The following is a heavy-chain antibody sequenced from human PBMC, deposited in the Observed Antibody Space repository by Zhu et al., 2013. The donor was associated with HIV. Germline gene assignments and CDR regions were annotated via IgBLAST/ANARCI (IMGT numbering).Heavy chain of an antibody. CDR1: GFTVRSNS. CDR3: ARDPGVTDAFDI. D-gene: IGHD5-18*01. J-gene: IGHJ3*02. CDR2: IY. V-gene: IGHV3-53*01. Sequence: EVQLVESGGGLIQRGGSLRLSCAASGFTVRSNSMRWVRQAPGKGLEWVSVIYSSDSVKGRFTISRDNSKNTLCLQMNSLRAEDTAVYYCARDPGVTDAFDIWGQGDNGHRLF.